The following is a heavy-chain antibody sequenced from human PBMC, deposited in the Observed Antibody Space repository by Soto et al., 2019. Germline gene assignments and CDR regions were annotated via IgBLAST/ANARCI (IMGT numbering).Heavy chain of an antibody. J-gene: IGHJ5*02. CDR3: ARDGIAAAGTSWFDP. D-gene: IGHD6-13*01. V-gene: IGHV1-3*05. CDR2: INAGNGNT. CDR1: GYTFTSHA. Sequence: QVQLVQSGAEEKKPGASVKVSCKASGYTFTSHAMHWVRQAPGQRLEWMGWINAGNGNTKYSQKFQGRVTITTDTSASTAYMELSSLRSEDTAVYYCARDGIAAAGTSWFDPWGQGTLVTVYS.